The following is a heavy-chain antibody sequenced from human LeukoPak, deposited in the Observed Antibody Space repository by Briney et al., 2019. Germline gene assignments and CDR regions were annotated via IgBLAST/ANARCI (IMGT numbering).Heavy chain of an antibody. J-gene: IGHJ6*03. CDR2: IKQDGSEK. Sequence: GGSLRLSCAASGFTFSSYWMSWVRQAPGKGLEWVANIKQDGSEKYYVDSVKGRFTISRDNAKNSLYLQMNSLRAEDTAVYYCARPHLGPMVYATYYYYYMDVWGKGTTVTVSS. CDR3: ARPHLGPMVYATYYYYYMDV. V-gene: IGHV3-7*01. CDR1: GFTFSSYW. D-gene: IGHD2-8*01.